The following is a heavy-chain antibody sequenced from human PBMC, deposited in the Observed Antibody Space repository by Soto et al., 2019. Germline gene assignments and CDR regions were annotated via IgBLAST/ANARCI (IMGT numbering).Heavy chain of an antibody. CDR1: GYTFTGYY. Sequence: ASVKVSCKASGYTFTGYYMHWVRQAPGQGLEWMGWINPNSGGTNYAQKFQGRVTMTRDTSVSTAYMELSRLRSDDTAVYYCARDIVLMVYSTKGGMDVWGQGTTVTVSS. D-gene: IGHD2-8*01. J-gene: IGHJ6*02. CDR3: ARDIVLMVYSTKGGMDV. V-gene: IGHV1-2*02. CDR2: INPNSGGT.